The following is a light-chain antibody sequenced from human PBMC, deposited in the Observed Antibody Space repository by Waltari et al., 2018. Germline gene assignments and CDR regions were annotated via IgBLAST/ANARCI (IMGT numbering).Light chain of an antibody. J-gene: IGLJ3*02. V-gene: IGLV2-11*01. CDR2: DIN. CDR1: SSDVGGYNY. CDR3: CSYVGSNIYWV. Sequence: QSALTQPRSVSGSPGQSVTISCTGTSSDVGGYNYVSWYQQHPDKAPKLIIYDINKRPSWVPDRFSCSKSGNTASLTISGLQAEDEADYYCCSYVGSNIYWVFGGGTKLTVL.